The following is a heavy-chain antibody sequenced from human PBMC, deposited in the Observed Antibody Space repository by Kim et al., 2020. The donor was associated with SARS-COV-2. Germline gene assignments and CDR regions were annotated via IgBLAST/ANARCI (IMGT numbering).Heavy chain of an antibody. J-gene: IGHJ4*02. Sequence: GGSLRLSCAASGFTVSSNYMSWVRQAPGKGLEWVSVIYSGGSTYYADSVKGRFTISSDNSKNTLYLQMNSLRAEDTAVYYCARDLIYGDYVTGDYWGQGTLVTVSS. D-gene: IGHD4-17*01. V-gene: IGHV3-53*01. CDR1: GFTVSSNY. CDR3: ARDLIYGDYVTGDY. CDR2: IYSGGST.